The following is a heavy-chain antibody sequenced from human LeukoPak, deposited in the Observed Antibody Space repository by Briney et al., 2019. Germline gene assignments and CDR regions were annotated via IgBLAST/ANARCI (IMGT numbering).Heavy chain of an antibody. Sequence: PSQTLSLTCTVSGGSISSGDYYWSWIRQPPGKGLEWIGYIYYSGSTYYNPSLKSRVTISVDTSKNQFSLKLSPVTAADTAVYYCARGGVSYGSGSWGQGTLVTVSS. D-gene: IGHD3-10*01. CDR1: GGSISSGDYY. CDR3: ARGGVSYGSGS. J-gene: IGHJ4*02. V-gene: IGHV4-30-4*01. CDR2: IYYSGST.